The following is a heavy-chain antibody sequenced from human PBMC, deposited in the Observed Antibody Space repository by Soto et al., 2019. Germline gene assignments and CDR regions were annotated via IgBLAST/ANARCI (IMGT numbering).Heavy chain of an antibody. Sequence: QVQLVQSGAEVKKPGASVKVSCKASGYTFTSYDINWVRQATGQGLEYLGWMNPNSGNTAYVQKFQGRVTMTWATSITTRYRELSSLRSGDTAVYFCARGIKYGAYSRWFDPWGQGTLVTVSS. J-gene: IGHJ5*02. CDR3: ARGIKYGAYSRWFDP. CDR1: GYTFTSYD. V-gene: IGHV1-8*01. D-gene: IGHD4-17*01. CDR2: MNPNSGNT.